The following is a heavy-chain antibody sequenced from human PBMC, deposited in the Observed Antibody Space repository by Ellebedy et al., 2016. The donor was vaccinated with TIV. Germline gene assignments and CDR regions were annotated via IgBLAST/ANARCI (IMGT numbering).Heavy chain of an antibody. D-gene: IGHD5-24*01. V-gene: IGHV3-7*01. CDR3: ARDEMATDY. Sequence: GGSLRLSCAASGFTFSNYWMSWVRQAPGMGLEWVANIKQDGSEEFYVDSVKGRFTISRDNAKNSLYLQMNSMRAEDTGVYYCARDEMATDYWGQGTPVTVSS. CDR2: IKQDGSEE. CDR1: GFTFSNYW. J-gene: IGHJ4*02.